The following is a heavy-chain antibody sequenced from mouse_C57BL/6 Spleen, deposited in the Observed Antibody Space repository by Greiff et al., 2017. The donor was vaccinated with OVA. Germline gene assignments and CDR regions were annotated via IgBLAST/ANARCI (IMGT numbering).Heavy chain of an antibody. CDR2: ISSGSSTL. CDR1: GFTFSDYG. Sequence: EVQRVESGGGLVKPGGSLKLSCAASGFTFSDYGMHWVRQAPEKGLEWVSYISSGSSTLYYADTVKGRFTISRDKAKKTLFLQKTSLRSEDTEMYYCAREELYAMDYWGQGTSVTVSS. CDR3: AREELYAMDY. J-gene: IGHJ4*01. V-gene: IGHV5-17*01.